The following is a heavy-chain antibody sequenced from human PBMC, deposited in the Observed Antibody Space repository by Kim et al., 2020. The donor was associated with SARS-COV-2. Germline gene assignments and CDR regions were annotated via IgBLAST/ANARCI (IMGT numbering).Heavy chain of an antibody. CDR3: PLLAFDI. V-gene: IGHV4-39*01. CDR2: IYYSGST. Sequence: SETLSLTCTVSGGSISSSSYYWGWIRQPPGKGLEWIGSIYYSGSTYYNPSLKSRVTISVDTSKNQFSLKLSSVTAADTAVYYCPLLAFDIWGQGTMVTVSS. CDR1: GGSISSSSYY. D-gene: IGHD3-3*01. J-gene: IGHJ3*02.